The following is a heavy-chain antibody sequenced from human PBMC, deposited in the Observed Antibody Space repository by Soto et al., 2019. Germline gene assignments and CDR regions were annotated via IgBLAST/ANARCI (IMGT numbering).Heavy chain of an antibody. V-gene: IGHV4-30-4*01. CDR1: GGSISSGDYY. D-gene: IGHD3-16*01. J-gene: IGHJ5*01. Sequence: SETLSLTCTVSGGSISSGDYYWSWIRQPPGKGLEWIGYVYYSGSTYYNPSLKSRVTISVDTSKNQFSLKLSSVTAADTAVYYCARDPYSLSPKYNWFGPWGQVILVT. CDR2: VYYSGST. CDR3: ARDPYSLSPKYNWFGP.